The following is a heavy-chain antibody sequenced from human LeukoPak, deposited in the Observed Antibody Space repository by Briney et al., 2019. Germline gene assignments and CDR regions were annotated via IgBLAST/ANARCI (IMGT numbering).Heavy chain of an antibody. D-gene: IGHD4-17*01. Sequence: GGSLRLSCAASGFTFSSYAMSWVRQAPGKGLEWVSAISGSGGSTYYAVSVKGRFTISRDNSKNTLYLQMNSLRAEDTAVYYCASPDYGDYEVYYYYGMDVWGQGTTVTVSS. CDR2: ISGSGGST. CDR3: ASPDYGDYEVYYYYGMDV. CDR1: GFTFSSYA. V-gene: IGHV3-23*01. J-gene: IGHJ6*02.